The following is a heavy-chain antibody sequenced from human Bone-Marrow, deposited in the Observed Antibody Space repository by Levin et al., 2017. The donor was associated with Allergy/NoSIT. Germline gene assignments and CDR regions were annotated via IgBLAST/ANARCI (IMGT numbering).Heavy chain of an antibody. Sequence: KISCKASGGTFSSYAISWVRQAPGQGLEWMGGIIPIFGTANYAQKFQGRVTITADESTSTAYMELSSLRSEDTAVYYCASRRGSSSGGWYFDLWGRGTLVTVSS. V-gene: IGHV1-69*01. J-gene: IGHJ2*01. CDR3: ASRRGSSSGGWYFDL. CDR1: GGTFSSYA. CDR2: IIPIFGTA. D-gene: IGHD6-6*01.